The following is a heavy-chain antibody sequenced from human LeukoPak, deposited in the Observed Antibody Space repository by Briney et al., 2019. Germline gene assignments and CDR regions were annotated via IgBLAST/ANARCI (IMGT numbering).Heavy chain of an antibody. J-gene: IGHJ4*02. CDR2: IYHSGST. D-gene: IGHD2-15*01. CDR1: GYSISSGYY. Sequence: SETLSLTCAVSGYSISSGYYWGWIWQPPGKGLEWIGSIYHSGSTYYNPSLKSRVTISVDTSKNQFSLKLSSVTAADTAVYYCARDQRSGGSFDYRGQGTLVTVSS. CDR3: ARDQRSGGSFDY. V-gene: IGHV4-38-2*02.